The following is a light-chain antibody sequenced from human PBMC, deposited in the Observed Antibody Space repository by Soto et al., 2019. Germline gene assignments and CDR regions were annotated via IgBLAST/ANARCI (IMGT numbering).Light chain of an antibody. J-gene: IGKJ5*01. V-gene: IGKV1-39*01. CDR1: QSISSY. CDR3: QQSYSTLIT. CDR2: AAS. Sequence: DIQMTQSPSSLSASVGDRVTITCRASQSISSYLNWYQQKPGKAPKLLIYAASNLQSGVPSRFSGSGSETDFTLTISSLQPEDFATYYCQQSYSTLITFGQGTRLEIK.